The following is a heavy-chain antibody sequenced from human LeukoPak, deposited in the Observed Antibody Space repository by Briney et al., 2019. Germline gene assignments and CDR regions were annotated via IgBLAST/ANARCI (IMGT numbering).Heavy chain of an antibody. D-gene: IGHD2-15*01. V-gene: IGHV4-59*12. CDR1: GGSISAYY. Sequence: SETLSLTCAVSGGSISAYYWSWIRQPPGKGLEWIGYFYYTASSNYNPSLKSRVTISVDTSKNQFSLKLSSVTAADTAVYYCASSPVVVVIAARPFDYWGQGTLVTVSS. CDR3: ASSPVVVVIAARPFDY. J-gene: IGHJ4*02. CDR2: FYYTASS.